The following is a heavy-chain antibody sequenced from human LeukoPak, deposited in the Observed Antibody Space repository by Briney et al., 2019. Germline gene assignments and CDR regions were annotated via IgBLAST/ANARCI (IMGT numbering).Heavy chain of an antibody. J-gene: IGHJ4*02. D-gene: IGHD6-19*01. Sequence: GGTLRLSCAVSGVTFSSYSMNGVRQAPGKGLEWVSSICSSSSYIYYADSVKSLFTISRDNANSSLYLPMTRLRAEETAVYYCARRGAVAGFDYCGQGTLVTVSS. CDR3: ARRGAVAGFDY. V-gene: IGHV3-21*01. CDR2: ICSSSSYI. CDR1: GVTFSSYS.